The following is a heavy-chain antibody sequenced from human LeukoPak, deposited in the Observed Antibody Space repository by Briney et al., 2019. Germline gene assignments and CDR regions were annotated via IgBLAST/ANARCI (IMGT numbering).Heavy chain of an antibody. CDR3: AAPAMVRGDAFDI. CDR1: GYTFTGYY. Sequence: GASVKVSCKASGYTFTGYYMHWVRQAPGQGLEWMGWINPNSGSTNYAQKFQGRVTMTRDTSISTAYMELSRLRSDDTAVYYCAAPAMVRGDAFDIWGQGTMVTVSS. V-gene: IGHV1-2*02. CDR2: INPNSGST. J-gene: IGHJ3*02. D-gene: IGHD5-18*01.